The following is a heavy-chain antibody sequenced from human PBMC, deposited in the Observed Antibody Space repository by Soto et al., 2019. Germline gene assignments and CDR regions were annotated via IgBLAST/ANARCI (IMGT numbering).Heavy chain of an antibody. CDR1: GVSITSGPYY. Sequence: QVQLQESGPGLVKPSQTLSVTCTVSGVSITSGPYYWSWVRQLPGRGLEWIGYIYFRGNSYYNPSLKSRITISLDRSKNQFSLELNSVTAADTAVYYCARSGGSNSWYGVFDFWGQGTLVNVSS. CDR3: ARSGGSNSWYGVFDF. J-gene: IGHJ4*02. V-gene: IGHV4-31*03. D-gene: IGHD2-15*01. CDR2: IYFRGNS.